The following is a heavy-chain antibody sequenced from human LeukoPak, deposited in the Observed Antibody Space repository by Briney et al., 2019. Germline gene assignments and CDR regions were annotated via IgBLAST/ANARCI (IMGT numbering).Heavy chain of an antibody. CDR3: ARHPELSFFDY. CDR2: ISYSGST. J-gene: IGHJ4*02. Sequence: KPSETLSLTCTVSGASISSYYWSWIRQPPGKGLEWIGYISYSGSTNYNPSLKSRVTISADTSKNQVSLTLSSVTAADTAVYYCARHPELSFFDYWGQAALAAVSS. V-gene: IGHV4-59*08. D-gene: IGHD3-10*01. CDR1: GASISSYY.